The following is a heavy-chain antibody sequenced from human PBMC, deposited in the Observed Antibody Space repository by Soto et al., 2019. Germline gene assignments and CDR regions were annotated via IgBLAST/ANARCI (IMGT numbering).Heavy chain of an antibody. V-gene: IGHV3-23*01. CDR2: ISGSGGST. Sequence: PGGSLRLSCAASGFTFSSYAMSWVRQAPGKGLEWVSAISGSGGSTYYADSVKGRFTISRDNSKNTLYLQMNSLRAEDTAVYYCAILVRRLQGYYFDYWGQGTLVTVSS. CDR1: GFTFSSYA. CDR3: AILVRRLQGYYFDY. J-gene: IGHJ4*02. D-gene: IGHD4-4*01.